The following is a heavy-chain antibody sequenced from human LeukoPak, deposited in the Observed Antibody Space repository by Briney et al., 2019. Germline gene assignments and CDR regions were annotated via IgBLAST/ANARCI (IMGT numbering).Heavy chain of an antibody. CDR1: GFTFSNAW. Sequence: GGSLRLSCAASGFTFSNAWMSWVRQAPGKGLEWVSYISSFGSTIYYADSVKGRFTISRDNAKNSLYLQMNSLRAEDTAVYYCAFSKDGGNSASDYWGQGTLVTVSS. J-gene: IGHJ4*02. CDR3: AFSKDGGNSASDY. D-gene: IGHD4-23*01. CDR2: ISSFGSTI. V-gene: IGHV3-11*01.